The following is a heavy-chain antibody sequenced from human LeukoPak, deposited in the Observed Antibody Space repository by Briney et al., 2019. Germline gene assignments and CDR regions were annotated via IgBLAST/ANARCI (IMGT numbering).Heavy chain of an antibody. CDR3: ARELGRGFGELFTFDY. CDR2: ISAYNGNT. V-gene: IGHV1-18*01. CDR1: GYTFTSYG. J-gene: IGHJ4*02. D-gene: IGHD3-10*01. Sequence: GASVKVSCKASGYTFTSYGISWVRQTPGQGLEWMGWISAYNGNTNYAQKLQGRVTMTTDTSTSTAYMELRSLRSEDTAVYYCARELGRGFGELFTFDYWGQGTLVTVSS.